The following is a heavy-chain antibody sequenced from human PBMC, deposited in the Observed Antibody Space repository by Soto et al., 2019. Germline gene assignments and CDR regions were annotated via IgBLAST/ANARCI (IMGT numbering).Heavy chain of an antibody. Sequence: SETLSLTCTVSGGSISSGVSSGDYYWSWIRQHPGKGLEWFVYIHYSGSIYFNPSLKSRVTISVDTSKNQFSLKVSSVTAADTAVYYCARSYTTTTGANWFDPWGQGTQVTVSS. D-gene: IGHD4-17*01. CDR1: GGSISSGVSSGDYY. J-gene: IGHJ5*02. V-gene: IGHV4-31*03. CDR2: IHYSGSI. CDR3: ARSYTTTTGANWFDP.